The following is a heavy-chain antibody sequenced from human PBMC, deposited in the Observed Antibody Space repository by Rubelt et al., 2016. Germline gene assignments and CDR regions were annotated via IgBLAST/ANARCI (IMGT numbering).Heavy chain of an antibody. CDR1: GGSISSSTYY. J-gene: IGHJ4*02. V-gene: IGHV4-39*01. CDR3: ARLEELRSTDY. Sequence: QLQLQESGPGLVKPSETLSLTCTVSGGSISSSTYYWGWIRQPPGKGLEWIGSIYYSGSTYYNPSRKHRVPISVDTSKNQFSLKLSSVTAADTAVYYCARLEELRSTDYWGQGTLVTVSS. CDR2: IYYSGST. D-gene: IGHD3-10*01.